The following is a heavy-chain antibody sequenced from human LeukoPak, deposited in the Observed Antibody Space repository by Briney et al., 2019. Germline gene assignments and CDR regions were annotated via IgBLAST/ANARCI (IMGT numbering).Heavy chain of an antibody. D-gene: IGHD1-26*01. Sequence: GASVKVSCKASGGTFSSYAISWVRQAPGQGLEWMGGIIPIFGTPNYAQNFQGRVTITADTSTSTAYMELSSLRSEDTAIYYCARVGTLLRGLDDYYFYYYMDVWGTGTTVTVSS. J-gene: IGHJ6*03. CDR3: ARVGTLLRGLDDYYFYYYMDV. CDR1: GGTFSSYA. CDR2: IIPIFGTP. V-gene: IGHV1-69*06.